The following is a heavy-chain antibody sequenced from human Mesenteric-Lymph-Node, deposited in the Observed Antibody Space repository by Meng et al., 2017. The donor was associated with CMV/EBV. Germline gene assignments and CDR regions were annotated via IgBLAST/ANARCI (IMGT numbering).Heavy chain of an antibody. V-gene: IGHV4-4*02. CDR2: IYHSGGT. J-gene: IGHJ4*02. CDR1: GGSISRSNW. CDR3: ARDLYGVGATTGAYYY. Sequence: SGGSISRSNWWSSVRQPPGRGLGWIGEIYHSGGTNYNPSLKSRVTISVDKSKNQFSLKLSSVTAADTAVYYCARDLYGVGATTGAYYYWGQGTLVTVSS. D-gene: IGHD1-26*01.